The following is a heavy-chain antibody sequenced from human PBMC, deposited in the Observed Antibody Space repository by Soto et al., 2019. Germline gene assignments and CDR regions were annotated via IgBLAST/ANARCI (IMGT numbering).Heavy chain of an antibody. V-gene: IGHV3-30*18. CDR3: AKDLRYCSSTSCQKRYYYYGMDV. J-gene: IGHJ6*02. CDR1: GFTFSTYG. D-gene: IGHD2-2*01. CDR2: ISYDGSNK. Sequence: GWSLRLSCAHSGFTFSTYGIHWFRQAPFNVPARVAFISYDGSNKYYADSVKGRFTISRDNSKNTLYLQMNSLRAEDTAVYYCAKDLRYCSSTSCQKRYYYYGMDVWGQGTTVTVSS.